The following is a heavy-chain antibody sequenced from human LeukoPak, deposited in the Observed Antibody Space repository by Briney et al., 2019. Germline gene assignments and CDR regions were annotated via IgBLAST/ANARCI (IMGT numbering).Heavy chain of an antibody. J-gene: IGHJ4*02. D-gene: IGHD1-26*01. CDR1: GGSITSSSYY. V-gene: IGHV4-39*01. Sequence: SETLSLTCTVSGGSITSSSYYWGWIRQPPGKGLEWIGSIYYSGSTYYDPSLKSRVTISVDTSKNQFSLKLSSVTAADTAVYYCARHSPVGIYYFDYWGQGTLVTVSS. CDR2: IYYSGST. CDR3: ARHSPVGIYYFDY.